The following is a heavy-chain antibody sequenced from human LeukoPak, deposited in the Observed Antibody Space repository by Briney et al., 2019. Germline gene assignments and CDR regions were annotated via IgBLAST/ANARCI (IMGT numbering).Heavy chain of an antibody. J-gene: IGHJ4*02. Sequence: PGGSLRLSCAASGFTVSSNYMSWVRQAPGKGLEWVSVIYSGGSTYYADSVKGRFTISRDNSKNTLYLQVNSLRAEDTAVYYCARVERWLQFSLIDYWGPGTLVTVSS. V-gene: IGHV3-53*01. D-gene: IGHD5-24*01. CDR1: GFTVSSNY. CDR2: IYSGGST. CDR3: ARVERWLQFSLIDY.